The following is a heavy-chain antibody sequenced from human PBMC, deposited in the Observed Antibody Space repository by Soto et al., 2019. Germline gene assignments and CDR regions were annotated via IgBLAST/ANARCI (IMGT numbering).Heavy chain of an antibody. V-gene: IGHV3-33*01. CDR2: IWYDGSNK. J-gene: IGHJ6*03. D-gene: IGHD1-26*01. Sequence: GGSLRLSCAASGFTFSSYGMHWVRQAPGKGLEWVAVIWYDGSNKYYADSVKGRFTISRDNSKNTLYLQMNSLRAEDTAVYYCARDPGPHYKVELGYYMDVWGKGTTVTVSS. CDR3: ARDPGPHYKVELGYYMDV. CDR1: GFTFSSYG.